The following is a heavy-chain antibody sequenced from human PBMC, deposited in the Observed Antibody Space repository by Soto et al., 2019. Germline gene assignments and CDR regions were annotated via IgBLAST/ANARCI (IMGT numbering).Heavy chain of an antibody. CDR3: ARRSSIPRAPTCTLDF. V-gene: IGHV4-34*01. CDR1: GESFSNYY. J-gene: IGHJ4*01. D-gene: IGHD1-26*01. Sequence: QVQLQEWGAGLLKPSETLSLTCAVYGESFSNYYWSWIRQPPGKGLEWIGEINHTGSTNYSPSLKSRVAMSVDTSKNQFSLKLSSVTAADTAVYYCARRSSIPRAPTCTLDFWGHGILVTVSS. CDR2: INHTGST.